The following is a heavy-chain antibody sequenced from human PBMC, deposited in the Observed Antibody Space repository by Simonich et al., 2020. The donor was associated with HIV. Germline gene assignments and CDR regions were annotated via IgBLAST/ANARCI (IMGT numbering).Heavy chain of an antibody. CDR1: GGSFSGYY. CDR2: INHSGIT. J-gene: IGHJ4*02. Sequence: QVQQQQWGAGLLKPSETLSLTCAVYGGSFSGYYWSWIRQPPGKGLEWIGEINHSGITNYKASLNTRATISVDKSKNQFSLKLSSVTAADTAIYYCARRDRELILYFDYWGQGNLVTVSS. D-gene: IGHD3-3*01. CDR3: ARRDRELILYFDY. V-gene: IGHV4-34*01.